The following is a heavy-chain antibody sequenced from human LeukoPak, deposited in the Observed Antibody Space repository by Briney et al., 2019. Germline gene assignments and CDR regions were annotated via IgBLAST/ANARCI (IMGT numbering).Heavy chain of an antibody. J-gene: IGHJ4*02. CDR3: ARVPRSGSYSSY. D-gene: IGHD1-26*01. V-gene: IGHV4-59*01. CDR1: GGSISSYY. CDR2: IHFSGST. Sequence: SETLSLTCTVSGGSISSYYWSWIRQPPGKGLEYIGYIHFSGSTNYNPSLRSRVTISRDTSKNQFSLKLTSVTAADTAVYYCARVPRSGSYSSYWGQGTLVTVSS.